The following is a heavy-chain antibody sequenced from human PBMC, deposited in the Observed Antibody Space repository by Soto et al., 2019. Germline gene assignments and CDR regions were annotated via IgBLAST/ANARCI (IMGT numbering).Heavy chain of an antibody. CDR2: ISTQSGNK. CDR1: GYTFSSYD. J-gene: IGHJ4*02. D-gene: IGHD4-17*01. CDR3: ARTNGDLDY. Sequence: QVQLVQSEAEVKKPGASVKVACKTSGYTFSSYDINWVRQGTGQGLEWMGWISTQSGNKGDAQKFQGRITMTRDTSISTAYMELNSLSYEDTDLYYCARTNGDLDYWGQETLVTDSS. V-gene: IGHV1-8*01.